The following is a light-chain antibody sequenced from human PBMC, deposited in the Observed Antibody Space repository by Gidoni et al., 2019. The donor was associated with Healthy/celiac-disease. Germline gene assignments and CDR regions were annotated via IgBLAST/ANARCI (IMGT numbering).Light chain of an antibody. J-gene: IGKJ2*01. CDR2: GAS. CDR1: QSVSSSY. CDR3: QQYGSSMYT. V-gene: IGKV3-20*01. Sequence: EIVLTQSPGTLSLSPGERATLSCRARQSVSSSYLAWYQQTPGQAPRLLIYGASSRAPGIPDRVSGSGSVSAFTLTISRLEPEDFAVYYCQQYGSSMYTFGQGTKLEI.